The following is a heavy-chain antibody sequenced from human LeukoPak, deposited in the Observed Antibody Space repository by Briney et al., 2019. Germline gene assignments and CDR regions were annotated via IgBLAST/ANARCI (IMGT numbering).Heavy chain of an antibody. CDR3: ARDVTWYSSSWGWSGY. D-gene: IGHD6-13*01. J-gene: IGHJ4*02. CDR1: GYTFTSYY. V-gene: IGHV1-46*01. CDR2: INPSGGST. Sequence: ASVKVSCKASGYTFTSYYMHWVRQAPGQGLEWMGIINPSGGSTSYAQKFQGRVTMTRDTSTSTVYMELSSLRSEDMAVYYCARDVTWYSSSWGWSGYWGQGTLVTVSS.